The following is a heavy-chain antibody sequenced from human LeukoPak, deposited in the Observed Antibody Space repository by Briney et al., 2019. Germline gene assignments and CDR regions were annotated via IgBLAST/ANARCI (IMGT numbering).Heavy chain of an antibody. J-gene: IGHJ4*02. CDR1: GYTFTSYD. D-gene: IGHD6-25*01. CDR2: MNPNSGNT. CDR3: ARVDRDIAAGDP. V-gene: IGHV1-8*01. Sequence: GASVKVSCKASGYTFTSYDINWVRQATGQGLEWMGWMNPNSGNTGYAQKFQGRVAMTRNTSISTAYMELSSLRSEDTAVYYCARVDRDIAAGDPWGQGTLVTVSS.